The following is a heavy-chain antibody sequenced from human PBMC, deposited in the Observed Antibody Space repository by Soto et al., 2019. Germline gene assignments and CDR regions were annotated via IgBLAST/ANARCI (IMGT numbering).Heavy chain of an antibody. V-gene: IGHV4-59*01. CDR2: IFYSGSP. Sequence: SETLSLTCTVSGGSINNYYWSWIRQPPGKRAEWIGYIFYSGSPTYNPSLKSRVTMSVDTSKNQFSLNLRSVTAADTAVYYCARGSDYGRYWGQGTLVTVSS. D-gene: IGHD4-17*01. CDR3: ARGSDYGRY. CDR1: GGSINNYY. J-gene: IGHJ4*02.